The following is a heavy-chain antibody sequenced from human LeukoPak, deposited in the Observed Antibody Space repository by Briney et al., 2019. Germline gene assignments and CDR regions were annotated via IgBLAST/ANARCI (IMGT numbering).Heavy chain of an antibody. CDR3: AKGEVRGVNFDY. V-gene: IGHV3-23*01. J-gene: IGHJ4*02. D-gene: IGHD3-10*01. CDR1: GFTFSSYA. CDR2: ISGSGGST. Sequence: GGSLRLSCAASGFTFSSYAMSWVRQAPGKGLEWVSAISGSGGSTYYADSVKGRFTISKDNSKNTLYLQMNSLRAEDTAVYYCAKGEVRGVNFDYWGQGTLVTVSS.